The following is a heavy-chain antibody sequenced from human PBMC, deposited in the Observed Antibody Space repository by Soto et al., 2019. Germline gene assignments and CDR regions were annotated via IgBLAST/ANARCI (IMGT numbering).Heavy chain of an antibody. V-gene: IGHV4-31*03. CDR2: IYSSGTT. CDR3: ARMGLHLGELSRNWFDP. J-gene: IGHJ5*02. Sequence: QVQLQESGPGLVKPSQTLSLSCSISGGSITSANYYWTWIRLFPGKGMEWIGYIYSSGTTHYNPSLKSRATISLDTTNNQFSLEVKSATAADTAVYYCARMGLHLGELSRNWFDPWGQGSLVTASS. CDR1: GGSITSANYY. D-gene: IGHD3-16*02.